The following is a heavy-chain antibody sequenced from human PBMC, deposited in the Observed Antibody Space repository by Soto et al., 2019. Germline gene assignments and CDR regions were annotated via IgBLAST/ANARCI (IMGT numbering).Heavy chain of an antibody. D-gene: IGHD3-22*01. CDR1: GDSVSTNTAT. CDR3: VRLIRNSWLDS. J-gene: IGHJ5*01. V-gene: IGHV6-1*01. Sequence: QVQLQQSGPGLVKPSQTLSLTCDISGDSVSTNTATWDWIRQSPSRGLEWLGRTYYRSRWFYDSAVSVKSRITISPDISNNQVSLQLTSVTPDDTAIYYCVRLIRNSWLDSWGQGTLVTVSS. CDR2: TYYRSRWFY.